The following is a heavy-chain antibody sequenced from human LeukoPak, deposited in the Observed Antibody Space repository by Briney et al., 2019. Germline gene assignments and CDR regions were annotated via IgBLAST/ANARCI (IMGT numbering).Heavy chain of an antibody. V-gene: IGHV1-18*01. Sequence: ASVKVSCKASGYTFTSYGISWVRQAPGQGLEWMGWISAYSGNTNYAQQLQGRVTMTTDTSTNTAYMELRSLRSDDTATYYCARDYYYDSSGYSNYFDYWGQGTLVTVSS. J-gene: IGHJ4*02. D-gene: IGHD3-22*01. CDR1: GYTFTSYG. CDR3: ARDYYYDSSGYSNYFDY. CDR2: ISAYSGNT.